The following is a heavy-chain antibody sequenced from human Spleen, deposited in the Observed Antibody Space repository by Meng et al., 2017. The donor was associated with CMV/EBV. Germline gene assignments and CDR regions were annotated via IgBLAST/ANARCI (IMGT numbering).Heavy chain of an antibody. V-gene: IGHV3-21*01. CDR1: GFTFSSYS. Sequence: GGSLRLSCAASGFTFSSYSMNWVRQAPGKGLEWVSSISSSSSYIYYADSVKGRFTISRDNAKNSLYLQMNSLSAEDTAVYYCARDPYTLMVLYFFDYWGQGTLVTVSS. CDR2: ISSSSSYI. J-gene: IGHJ4*02. D-gene: IGHD5-18*01. CDR3: ARDPYTLMVLYFFDY.